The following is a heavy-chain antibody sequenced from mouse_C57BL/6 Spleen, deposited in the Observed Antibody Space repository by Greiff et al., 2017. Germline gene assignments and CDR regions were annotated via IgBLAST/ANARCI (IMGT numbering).Heavy chain of an antibody. Sequence: QVQLQQSGAELVRPGASVTLSCKASGYTFNDYEMHWVKQTPVHGLEWIGAIDPETGGTAYNQKFKGKAILTADKSSSTAYMELRSLTSEDSAVYYGTNDFRYAMDYWGQGTSVTVSS. CDR3: TNDFRYAMDY. D-gene: IGHD2-4*01. J-gene: IGHJ4*01. CDR1: GYTFNDYE. CDR2: IDPETGGT. V-gene: IGHV1-15*01.